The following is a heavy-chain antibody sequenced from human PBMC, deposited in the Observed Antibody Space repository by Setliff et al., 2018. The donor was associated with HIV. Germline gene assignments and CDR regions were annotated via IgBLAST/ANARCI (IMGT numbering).Heavy chain of an antibody. CDR3: ARYKCINCACVGFDI. CDR1: RDSINGHW. V-gene: IGHV4-59*11. J-gene: IGHJ3*02. CDR2: IHYSGIT. D-gene: IGHD2-21*01. Sequence: SETLSLTCTVSRDSINGHWWSWIRQPPGKGLEWTGSIHYSGITHYNPSLTSRPTMSVDTSKNQVSLKLTSVTAADTAVYYCARYKCINCACVGFDIWGQGTVVNVSS.